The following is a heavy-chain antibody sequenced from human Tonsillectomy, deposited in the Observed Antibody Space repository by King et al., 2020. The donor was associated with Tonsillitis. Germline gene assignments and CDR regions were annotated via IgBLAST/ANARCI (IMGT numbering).Heavy chain of an antibody. Sequence: VQLVESGGGVVQPGRSLRLSCAASGFTFSSYGMHWVRQAPGKGLEWVAVIWYDGSNKYYADSVKGRFTISRDNSKNTLYLHMNSLRAEDTAVYYCARERWMVRGATVYYYYYGMDVWGQGTTVTVSS. V-gene: IGHV3-33*01. CDR3: ARERWMVRGATVYYYYYGMDV. J-gene: IGHJ6*02. CDR1: GFTFSSYG. D-gene: IGHD3-10*01. CDR2: IWYDGSNK.